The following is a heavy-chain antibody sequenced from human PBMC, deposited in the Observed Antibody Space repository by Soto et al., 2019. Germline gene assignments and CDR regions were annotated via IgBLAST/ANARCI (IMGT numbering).Heavy chain of an antibody. J-gene: IGHJ5*02. Sequence: QVQLVQSGAEVKKPGASVKVSCKASGYNFTTHYTQWVRQAPGQGLEWMGMINPSGGSTRYAQKFQGRVTMTRETSTSTLYMELTSLRSEDTAVYYCARVRSSGWYWFDPWGQGTLLTVSS. CDR1: GYNFTTHY. V-gene: IGHV1-46*01. D-gene: IGHD6-19*01. CDR2: INPSGGST. CDR3: ARVRSSGWYWFDP.